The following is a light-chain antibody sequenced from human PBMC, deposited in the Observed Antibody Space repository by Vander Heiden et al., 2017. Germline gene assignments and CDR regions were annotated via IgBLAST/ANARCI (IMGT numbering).Light chain of an antibody. J-gene: IGKJ2*01. V-gene: IGKV1-5*03. CDR3: QQDYSHPYT. Sequence: DIDMTDSPSTLSASVGDRVTITCRASQSISSWLDWYQQKPGKAPKLLIYKASSLESGVPSRFSGSGSGTEFTLTISSLQPDDFATYYCQQDYSHPYTFGPGTKLEIK. CDR2: KAS. CDR1: QSISSW.